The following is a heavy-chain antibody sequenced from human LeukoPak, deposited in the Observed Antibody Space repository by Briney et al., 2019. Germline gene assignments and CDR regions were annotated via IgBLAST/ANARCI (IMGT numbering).Heavy chain of an antibody. D-gene: IGHD1-1*01. J-gene: IGHJ6*02. Sequence: AGGSLRLSCAASGFTFSSYAMHWVRQAPGKGLEYVSAISSNGGSTYYANSVKGRFTISRDNSKNTLYLQMGSLRAEDMAVYYCARDQAWNRPYYYYGMDVWGQGTTVTVSS. CDR2: ISSNGGST. CDR1: GFTFSSYA. V-gene: IGHV3-64*01. CDR3: ARDQAWNRPYYYYGMDV.